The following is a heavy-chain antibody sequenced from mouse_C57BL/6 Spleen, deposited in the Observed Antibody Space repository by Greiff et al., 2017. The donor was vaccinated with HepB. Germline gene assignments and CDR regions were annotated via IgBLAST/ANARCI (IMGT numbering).Heavy chain of an antibody. J-gene: IGHJ3*01. CDR2: ISSGGDYI. CDR3: TSTYYDYGPFAY. CDR1: GFTFSSYA. Sequence: EVKLVESGEGLVKPGGSLKLSCAASGFTFSSYAMSWVRQTPEKRLEWVAYISSGGDYIYYADTVKGRFTISRDNARNTLYLQMSSLKSEDTAMYYCTSTYYDYGPFAYWGQGTLVTVSA. V-gene: IGHV5-9-1*02. D-gene: IGHD2-4*01.